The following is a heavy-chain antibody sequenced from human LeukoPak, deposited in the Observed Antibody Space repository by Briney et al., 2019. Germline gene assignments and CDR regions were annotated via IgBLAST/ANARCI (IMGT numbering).Heavy chain of an antibody. J-gene: IGHJ3*02. CDR3: ARAGGLVQYSFDI. D-gene: IGHD6-19*01. V-gene: IGHV4-59*01. CDR2: IYYSGGT. Sequence: KPSETLSLTCSVSGGSSNRYNWNWLQPPPGKGLAWIGYIYYSGGTDYNPSLKSGVTISVDTSRNQFSLKLSSVTAADTAMYYCARAGGLVQYSFDIWGQGTMVTVSS. CDR1: GGSSNRYN.